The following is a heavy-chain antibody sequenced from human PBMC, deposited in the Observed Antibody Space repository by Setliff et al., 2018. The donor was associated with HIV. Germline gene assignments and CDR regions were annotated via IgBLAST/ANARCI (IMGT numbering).Heavy chain of an antibody. CDR2: TYPGDSDT. V-gene: IGHV5-51*01. D-gene: IGHD3-9*01. J-gene: IGHJ5*02. CDR3: ARHRHSGYYDVLTGVNWFDP. Sequence: PGESLKISCKGSGYSFTNYWIAWVRQMPGKGLEWMGITYPGDSDTRYSPSFQGQVTISAAKSISTAFLQWSSLKASDTAIYYCARHRHSGYYDVLTGVNWFDPWGQGTLVTVSS. CDR1: GYSFTNYW.